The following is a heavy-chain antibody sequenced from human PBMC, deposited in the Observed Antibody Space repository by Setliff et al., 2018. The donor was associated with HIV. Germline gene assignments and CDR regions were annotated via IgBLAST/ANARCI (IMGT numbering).Heavy chain of an antibody. D-gene: IGHD2-2*01. CDR2: MYYRGST. Sequence: SETLSLTCTVSGGSISSSGYYWGWIRQPPGKGLEWIGNMYYRGSTYYNPSLKSRVIISVDTSKNQFSLKLSSVTAADTAVYYCGNQAVVPADMDYYYYIDVWGKGTTVTVS. CDR1: GGSISSSGYY. V-gene: IGHV4-39*01. CDR3: GNQAVVPADMDYYYYIDV. J-gene: IGHJ6*03.